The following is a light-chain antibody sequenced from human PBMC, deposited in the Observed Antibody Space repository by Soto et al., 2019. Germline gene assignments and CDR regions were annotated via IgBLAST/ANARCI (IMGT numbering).Light chain of an antibody. CDR1: QSISSW. CDR2: DAS. CDR3: QQYNSYPWT. Sequence: DIQMTQSPSTLSASVGARVTITCRARQSISSWLAWYQQKQGKAPKLLIFDASSLESGVPSRFSGSGSGTELTITISSLQPDDVETYYCQQYNSYPWTFGQGTKVDIK. V-gene: IGKV1-5*01. J-gene: IGKJ1*01.